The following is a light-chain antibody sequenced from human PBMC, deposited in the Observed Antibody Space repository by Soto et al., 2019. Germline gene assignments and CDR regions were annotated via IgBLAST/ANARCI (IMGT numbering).Light chain of an antibody. Sequence: DIQMTQSPSLSVSVGDKVTITCRASHSISNFLNWYQQKAGKAPKLLIYASFNLQSGVTSRFSGSGSGADFTLTISSLQPEDFATYYRQQNYITPYTFGQGNKLEIK. CDR2: ASF. CDR3: QQNYITPYT. J-gene: IGKJ2*01. CDR1: HSISNF. V-gene: IGKV1-39*01.